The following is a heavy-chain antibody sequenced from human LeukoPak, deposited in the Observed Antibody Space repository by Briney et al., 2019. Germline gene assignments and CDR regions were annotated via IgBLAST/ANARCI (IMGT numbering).Heavy chain of an antibody. V-gene: IGHV3-23*01. Sequence: GGSLRLSCAASGFTISTYAMSWVRQAPGKGLEWVSGLSGSGGMTYYADSVKGRFTISRDNSKNTLFLQMNSLRAEDTAVYHCTKNKDYCSSSTCYYQNGMDVWGQGTTVAVSS. J-gene: IGHJ6*02. D-gene: IGHD2-2*01. CDR2: LSGSGGMT. CDR3: TKNKDYCSSSTCYYQNGMDV. CDR1: GFTISTYA.